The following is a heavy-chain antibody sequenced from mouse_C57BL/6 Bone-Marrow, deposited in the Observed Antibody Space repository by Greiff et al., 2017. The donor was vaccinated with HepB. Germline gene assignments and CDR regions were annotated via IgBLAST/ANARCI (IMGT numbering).Heavy chain of an antibody. CDR1: GYTFTSYD. J-gene: IGHJ1*03. D-gene: IGHD1-1*01. CDR2: IYPRDGST. V-gene: IGHV1-85*01. Sequence: QVQLKQSGPELVKPGASVKLSCKASGYTFTSYDINWVKQRPGQGLEWIGWIYPRDGSTKYNEKFKGKATLTVDTSSSTAYMELHSLTSEDSAVYFCARGYYGSSWYFDVWGTGTTVTVSS. CDR3: ARGYYGSSWYFDV.